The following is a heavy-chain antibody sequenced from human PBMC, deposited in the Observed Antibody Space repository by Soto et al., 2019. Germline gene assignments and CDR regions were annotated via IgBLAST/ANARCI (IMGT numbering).Heavy chain of an antibody. D-gene: IGHD2-15*01. V-gene: IGHV3-7*01. CDR2: IKQDGSEK. CDR1: GFTFSSYW. CDR3: ARARCGGGSCRYDAFDI. J-gene: IGHJ3*02. Sequence: GGSLRLSCAASGFTFSSYWMSWVRQAPGKGLEWVANIKQDGSEKYYVDSVKGRFTISRDNAKNSLYLQMNSLRAEDRAVYYCARARCGGGSCRYDAFDIWGQGTMVTVSS.